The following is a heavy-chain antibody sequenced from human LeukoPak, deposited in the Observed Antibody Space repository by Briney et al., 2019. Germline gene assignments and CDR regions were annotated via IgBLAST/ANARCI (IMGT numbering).Heavy chain of an antibody. CDR2: ISGYNGNT. CDR1: GGTFSSYA. J-gene: IGHJ4*02. Sequence: GASVKVSCKASGGTFSSYAISWVRQAPGQGLEWMGWISGYNGNTNYAQKFQGRVTMTTDTSTSTAYMEVRSLRSDDTAVYYCARDRSYSNPPGYWGQGTLVTVSS. CDR3: ARDRSYSNPPGY. V-gene: IGHV1-18*01. D-gene: IGHD4-11*01.